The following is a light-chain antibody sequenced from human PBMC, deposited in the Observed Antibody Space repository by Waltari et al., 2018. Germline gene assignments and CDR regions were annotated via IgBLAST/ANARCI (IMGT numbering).Light chain of an antibody. V-gene: IGKV4-1*01. Sequence: DIVMTQSPDSLAVSLGERATINCKSSQSILYSSNDKNYLAWYQQKPGQSPKLLIYCASIRDSGVPDRFAGSGSGTDFTLTISSLQTEDVAIYYCQQYSSTPFTFGGGTRVEIK. J-gene: IGKJ4*01. CDR1: QSILYSSNDKNY. CDR3: QQYSSTPFT. CDR2: CAS.